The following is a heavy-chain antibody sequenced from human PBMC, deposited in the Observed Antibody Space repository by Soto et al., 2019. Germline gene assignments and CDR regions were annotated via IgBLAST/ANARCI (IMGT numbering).Heavy chain of an antibody. Sequence: VSVKVSCKASGYTFTGYYMHWVRQAPGQGLEWMGWINPNSGGTNYAQKFQGWVTMTRDTSISTAYMELSRLRSDDTAVYYCARARITMVRGVIPHYYGMDVWGQGTTVTVS. J-gene: IGHJ6*02. CDR1: GYTFTGYY. D-gene: IGHD3-10*01. CDR3: ARARITMVRGVIPHYYGMDV. CDR2: INPNSGGT. V-gene: IGHV1-2*04.